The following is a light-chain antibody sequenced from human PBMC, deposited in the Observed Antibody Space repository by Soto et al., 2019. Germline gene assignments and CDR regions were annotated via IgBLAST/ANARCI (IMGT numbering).Light chain of an antibody. J-gene: IGKJ5*01. V-gene: IGKV1-27*01. CDR2: AAS. Sequence: DIQMTQSPSSLSASVGDRVTITCRASQGISNFLAWYQQKPGKVPKLLISAASTLQAGVPSRFSGSGSGTDFTRTITSLQPEDVATYYFQKYSSGITCGQGTRLEIK. CDR1: QGISNF. CDR3: QKYSSGIT.